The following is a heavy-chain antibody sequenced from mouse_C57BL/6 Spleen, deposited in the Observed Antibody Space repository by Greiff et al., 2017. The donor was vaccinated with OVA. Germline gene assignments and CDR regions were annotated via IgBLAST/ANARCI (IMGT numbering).Heavy chain of an antibody. J-gene: IGHJ2*01. Sequence: EVQVVESGAELVKPGASVKLSCTASGFNIKDYYMHWVKQRTEQGLEWIGRIDPEDGETKYAPKFQGKATITADTSSNTAYLQLSSLTSEDTAVYYCARGENGNLYFDYWGKGTTLTVSS. CDR3: ARGENGNLYFDY. V-gene: IGHV14-2*01. D-gene: IGHD2-1*01. CDR1: GFNIKDYY. CDR2: IDPEDGET.